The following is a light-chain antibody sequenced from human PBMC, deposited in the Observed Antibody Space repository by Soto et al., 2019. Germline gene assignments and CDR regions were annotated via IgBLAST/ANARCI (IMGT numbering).Light chain of an antibody. CDR3: QQLHGYPIT. Sequence: DIQMTQSPSSLSASVGDRVTITCRASQAIGNSLAWYQQKPGKVPTLLIHTASTLQSGVPSRFSGSGSGTDFTLTISSLQPEDFATYYCQQLHGYPITFGQGTRLEI. CDR2: TAS. J-gene: IGKJ5*01. V-gene: IGKV1-27*01. CDR1: QAIGNS.